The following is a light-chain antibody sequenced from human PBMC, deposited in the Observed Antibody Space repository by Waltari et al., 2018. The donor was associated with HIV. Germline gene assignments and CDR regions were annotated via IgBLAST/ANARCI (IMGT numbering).Light chain of an antibody. CDR1: SPNTGAGFV. CDR2: DTK. CDR3: QSYDSTLSGLV. J-gene: IGLJ2*01. Sequence: QPVLTQPPPVSGAPGQRVTIPCTGRSPNTGAGFVFHCYHTLPGKAPKVVIYDTKNRPSGVPDRFSGSQSGTSASLAITGLQAEDEGEFYCQSYDSTLSGLVFGGGTKLTVL. V-gene: IGLV1-40*01.